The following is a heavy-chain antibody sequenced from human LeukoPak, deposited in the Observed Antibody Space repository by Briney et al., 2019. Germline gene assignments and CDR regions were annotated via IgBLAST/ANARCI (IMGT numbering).Heavy chain of an antibody. Sequence: GGSLRLSCAASGFTFSSYAMTWVRQAPGKRLEWVSGISHNGDRTYCADSVEGRFTISRDNSKNTLYLQMNGLRPEDTAVYYCAKDSVAAAGTAWFDPWGQGTLVTVSS. CDR3: AKDSVAAAGTAWFDP. J-gene: IGHJ5*02. CDR1: GFTFSSYA. D-gene: IGHD6-13*01. CDR2: ISHNGDRT. V-gene: IGHV3-23*01.